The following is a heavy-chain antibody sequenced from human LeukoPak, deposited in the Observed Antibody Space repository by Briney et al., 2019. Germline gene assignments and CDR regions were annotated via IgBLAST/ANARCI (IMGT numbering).Heavy chain of an antibody. CDR1: GFSLSSYA. J-gene: IGHJ4*02. V-gene: IGHV3-23*01. CDR3: ARDPQNCSGGSCYLFDY. CDR2: ISAPGGST. D-gene: IGHD2-15*01. Sequence: PGGSLRLSCAASGFSLSSYAMHWVRQAPGKGLEWVSAISAPGGSTYYADSVKGRFTISRDNSKNTLYLQMNSLRAEDAAVYYCARDPQNCSGGSCYLFDYWGQGTLVTVSS.